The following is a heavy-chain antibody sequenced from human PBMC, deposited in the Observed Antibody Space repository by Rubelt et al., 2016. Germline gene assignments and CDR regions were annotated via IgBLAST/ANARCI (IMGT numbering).Heavy chain of an antibody. J-gene: IGHJ2*01. CDR2: ISYSEST. V-gene: IGHV4-39*01. Sequence: QLQLQESGPGLVKPSETLSLICTVSGGSISSNSFHWGWIRQPPGKGLEWIGTISYSESTYYHPSRNRLVANSVGTSKIQFSLKLGSATAADTAVYYCARRGSGGYWYFDLWGRGTLVTVSS. CDR1: GGSISSNSFH. D-gene: IGHD2-15*01. CDR3: ARRGSGGYWYFDL.